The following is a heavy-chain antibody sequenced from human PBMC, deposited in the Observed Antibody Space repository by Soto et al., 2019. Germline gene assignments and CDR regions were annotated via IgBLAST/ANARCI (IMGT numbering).Heavy chain of an antibody. V-gene: IGHV3-11*01. CDR3: ARGLGYYDSSGYFDF. J-gene: IGHJ4*02. CDR2: ISDSGDIM. Sequence: QVHLVESGGGLVKPGGSLRLSCAASGFTFSNYYMSWIRQAPGKGLEWVSYISDSGDIMYYADSVKGRFTISRDNAKNLLYLQMNSLRAEDTAVYYCARGLGYYDSSGYFDFWGQGTLVTVSS. CDR1: GFTFSNYY. D-gene: IGHD3-22*01.